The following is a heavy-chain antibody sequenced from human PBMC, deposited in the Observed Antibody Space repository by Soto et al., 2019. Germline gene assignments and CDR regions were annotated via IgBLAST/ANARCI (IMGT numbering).Heavy chain of an antibody. CDR2: IYYSGST. CDR3: ARDRGVGVVTNYYYGMDV. D-gene: IGHD2-15*01. J-gene: IGHJ6*02. CDR1: GGCIGSGGYY. Sequence: SGTPALTGTVSGGCIGSGGYYWGWIRQDPGKGLEWIGYIYYSGSTYYNPSLKSRVTISVDTSKNQFSLKLSSVTAADTAVYYCARDRGVGVVTNYYYGMDVWGQGTTVT. V-gene: IGHV4-31*03.